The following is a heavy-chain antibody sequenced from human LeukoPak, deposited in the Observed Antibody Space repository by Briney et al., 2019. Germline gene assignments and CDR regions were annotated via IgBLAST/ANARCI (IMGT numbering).Heavy chain of an antibody. Sequence: SETLSLTCTVSGGSISTYCWSWIRQPAGKGLGWIGHICTSGSTNYNPSLKSRVTMSVDTSNNEFSLKLNSVTAADMAVYYCARTYDSPGYYSPDYYYMDVWGKGTTVTISS. D-gene: IGHD3-22*01. J-gene: IGHJ6*03. V-gene: IGHV4-4*07. CDR1: GGSISTYC. CDR3: ARTYDSPGYYSPDYYYMDV. CDR2: ICTSGST.